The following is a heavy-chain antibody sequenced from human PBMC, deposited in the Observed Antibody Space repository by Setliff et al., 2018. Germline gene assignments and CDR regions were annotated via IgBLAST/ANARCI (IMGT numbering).Heavy chain of an antibody. D-gene: IGHD5-18*01. CDR1: GGSLTQRY. Sequence: SETLSLTCTLSGGSLTQRYWSWVRQPPGKGLEWIGYVYYNGNTNYSPSLKSRVTISADTSKNQVSLKLTSATAADTAVYYCARDRTAYNYGVDVWGQGTTVTVSS. V-gene: IGHV4-59*11. CDR3: ARDRTAYNYGVDV. CDR2: VYYNGNT. J-gene: IGHJ6*02.